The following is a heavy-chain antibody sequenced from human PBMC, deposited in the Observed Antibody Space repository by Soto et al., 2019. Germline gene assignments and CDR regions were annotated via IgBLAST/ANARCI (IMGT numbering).Heavy chain of an antibody. CDR3: ALIVDTAMGSDY. J-gene: IGHJ4*02. CDR2: INPSGGST. D-gene: IGHD5-18*01. Sequence: GXSVKVSCNAAGYTFTSYYMHWVRQAPGQGLEWMGIINPSGGSTSYAQKFQGRVTMTRDTSTSTVYMELSSLRSEDTAVYYCALIVDTAMGSDYWGQGTLVTVSS. CDR1: GYTFTSYY. V-gene: IGHV1-46*01.